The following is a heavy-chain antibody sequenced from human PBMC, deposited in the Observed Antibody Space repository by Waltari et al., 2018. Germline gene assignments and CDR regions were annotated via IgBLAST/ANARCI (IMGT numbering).Heavy chain of an antibody. Sequence: QAQLQDSGPGLVKPSAPLSLTCTVSGGPISRLYWSWIRQPHGQGLEWLGSTYYSGSTNYNPSLKSRVTISVDTSKNQFSLKLSSVTAADTAVYYCARALTRNDAFDIWGQGTMVTVSS. D-gene: IGHD2-21*02. CDR1: GGPISRLY. J-gene: IGHJ3*02. CDR2: TYYSGST. V-gene: IGHV4-59*11. CDR3: ARALTRNDAFDI.